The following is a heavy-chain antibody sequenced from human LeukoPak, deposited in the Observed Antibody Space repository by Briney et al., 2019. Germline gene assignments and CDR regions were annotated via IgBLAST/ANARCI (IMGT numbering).Heavy chain of an antibody. D-gene: IGHD3-22*01. V-gene: IGHV3-21*01. CDR1: GFTFGSYN. CDR3: ARDGGDYYDSSGYPFHH. J-gene: IGHJ1*01. CDR2: ISTSSSYI. Sequence: GGSLRLSCAASGFTFGSYNMNWVRQAPGKGLEWVSSISTSSSYIYYADSVKGRFTISRDNAKKSQYLQMNSLRAGDTAVYYCARDGGDYYDSSGYPFHHWGQGTLVTVSS.